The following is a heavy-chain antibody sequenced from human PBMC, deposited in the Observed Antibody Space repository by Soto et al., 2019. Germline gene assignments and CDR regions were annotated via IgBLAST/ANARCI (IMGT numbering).Heavy chain of an antibody. Sequence: EVQLVESGGGLVQPGESLRLSCVASGFTFSPYWMTWVRLTPGKGLEWVAIIDPDGSEKDYADSVRGRFTISRDNGKNSLYLHMNIVGAEDTAVYYCVRETWYFDLWGRGTLVTVSS. V-gene: IGHV3-7*04. CDR2: IDPDGSEK. CDR1: GFTFSPYW. CDR3: VRETWYFDL. J-gene: IGHJ2*01.